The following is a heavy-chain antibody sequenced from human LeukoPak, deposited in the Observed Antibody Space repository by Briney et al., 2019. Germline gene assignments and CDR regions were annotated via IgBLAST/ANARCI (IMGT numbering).Heavy chain of an antibody. J-gene: IGHJ5*02. V-gene: IGHV4-59*02. CDR1: GGSVSGYY. D-gene: IGHD3-22*01. CDR3: ARGAEGYYDSSGYVLDWRGFDP. Sequence: RSSETLSLTCVVSGGSVSGYYWGWIRQPPGRGLEWIGYVYYSGSTNYNPSFKSRITISVDTSRNQFSLQLSSVTAADTAVYYCARGAEGYYDSSGYVLDWRGFDPWGQGTLVTVSS. CDR2: VYYSGST.